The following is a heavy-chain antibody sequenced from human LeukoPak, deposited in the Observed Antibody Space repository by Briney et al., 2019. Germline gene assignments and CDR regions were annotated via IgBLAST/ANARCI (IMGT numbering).Heavy chain of an antibody. CDR2: INPNSGGT. Sequence: ASVKVSCKASGYTFTGYYMHWVRQAPGRGLEWMGWINPNSGGTNYAQKFQGRVTMTRDTSISTAYMELSRLRSDDTAVYYCARDLAYYYGSGSYPWGQGTLVTVSS. D-gene: IGHD3-10*01. V-gene: IGHV1-2*02. J-gene: IGHJ5*02. CDR3: ARDLAYYYGSGSYP. CDR1: GYTFTGYY.